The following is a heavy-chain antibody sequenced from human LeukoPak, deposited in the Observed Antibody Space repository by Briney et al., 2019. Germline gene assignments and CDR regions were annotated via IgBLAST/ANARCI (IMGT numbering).Heavy chain of an antibody. J-gene: IGHJ6*02. CDR2: IYYSGST. V-gene: IGHV4-39*07. Sequence: SETLSLTCTVSGGSISSSSYYWGWIRQPPGKGLEWIGSIYYSGSTYYNPSLKSRVTISVDTSKNQFSLKLSSVTAADTAVYYCARVLGRYDSSPNYYYYYGMDVWGQGTTVTVSS. D-gene: IGHD3-22*01. CDR1: GGSISSSSYY. CDR3: ARVLGRYDSSPNYYYYYGMDV.